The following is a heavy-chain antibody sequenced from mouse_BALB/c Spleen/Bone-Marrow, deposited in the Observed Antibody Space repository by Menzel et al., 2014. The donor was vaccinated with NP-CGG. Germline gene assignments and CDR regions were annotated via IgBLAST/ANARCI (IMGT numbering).Heavy chain of an antibody. V-gene: IGHV1S137*01. CDR3: AREGNGIRDD. Sequence: VKLVESGAELVRPGVSVKLSCKGSGYTFTDSAMHWVKQSNAKSLEWIGVISTYYGDASYNQKFKGKATMTVDKSSSTAYMELARLTSEDSAIYYFAREGNGIRDDWGQGTTLTGSS. CDR1: GYTFTDSA. CDR2: ISTYYGDA. D-gene: IGHD1-1*01. J-gene: IGHJ2*01.